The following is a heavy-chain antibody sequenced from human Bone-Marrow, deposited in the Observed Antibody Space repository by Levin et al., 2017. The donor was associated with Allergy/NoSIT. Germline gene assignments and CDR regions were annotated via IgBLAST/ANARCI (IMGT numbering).Heavy chain of an antibody. V-gene: IGHV3-23*01. CDR1: GFSFSSSX. CDR3: ARVRIAVAGPVFDY. J-gene: IGHJ4*02. CDR2: ISGSGGST. D-gene: IGHD6-19*01. Sequence: LSLPCAASGFSFSSSXMTWVRXXXXXGLDWVSTISGSGGSTYYPDSVTGRFTISRDNSKNTLYLQVNSLRAEDTAVYYCARVRIAVAGPVFDYWGQGTLVTVSS.